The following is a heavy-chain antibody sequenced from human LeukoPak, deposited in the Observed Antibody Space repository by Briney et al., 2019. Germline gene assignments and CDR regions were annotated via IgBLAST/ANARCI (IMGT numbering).Heavy chain of an antibody. J-gene: IGHJ4*02. CDR2: IYHSGST. Sequence: SETLSLTCAVYGGSFSGYYWSWIRQPPGKGLEWIGSIYHSGSTYYNPSLKSRVTISVDTSKNQSPLKLSSVTAADTAVYYCARVQQLVTYYFDYWGQGTLVTVSS. D-gene: IGHD6-13*01. V-gene: IGHV4-34*01. CDR1: GGSFSGYY. CDR3: ARVQQLVTYYFDY.